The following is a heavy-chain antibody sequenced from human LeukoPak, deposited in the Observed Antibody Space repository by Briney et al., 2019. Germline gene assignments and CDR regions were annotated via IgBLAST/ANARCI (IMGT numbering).Heavy chain of an antibody. D-gene: IGHD3-10*01. CDR1: GFSFSPYAAG. CDR3: AHTPGDYYYGSGRRDAFDI. Sequence: SGPTLVNPTQTFTLTCTFSGFSFSPYAAGVGWIRQPPGKALEWLALIYGDDDKRYSPYLDSRLTFSEDSSRKQVVLTMTYMQPVDTATYCCAHTPGDYYYGSGRRDAFDIWGQGTMVTVSS. J-gene: IGHJ3*02. CDR2: IYGDDDK. V-gene: IGHV2-5*02.